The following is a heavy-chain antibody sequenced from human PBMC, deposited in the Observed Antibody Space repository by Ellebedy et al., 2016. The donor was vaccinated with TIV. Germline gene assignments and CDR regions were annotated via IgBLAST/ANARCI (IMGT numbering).Heavy chain of an antibody. Sequence: SETLSLTCTVSNYSISSGSYWGWIRQPPGKGLEWIGSIYHIGGTYHNPSLKSRVTISVDTSKNHLYLKLSSVTAADPAVYYCASGYYDTLTGSTGGDFDSWGQGTLVTVSS. CDR3: ASGYYDTLTGSTGGDFDS. J-gene: IGHJ4*02. CDR1: NYSISSGSY. V-gene: IGHV4-38-2*02. D-gene: IGHD3-9*01. CDR2: IYHIGGT.